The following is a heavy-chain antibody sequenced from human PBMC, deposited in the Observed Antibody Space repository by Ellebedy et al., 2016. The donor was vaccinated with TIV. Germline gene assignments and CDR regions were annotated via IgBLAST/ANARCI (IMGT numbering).Heavy chain of an antibody. CDR2: INPNSGGT. CDR3: ARERYGDQPFDY. CDR1: GYTFTGYY. J-gene: IGHJ4*02. V-gene: IGHV1-2*02. D-gene: IGHD4-17*01. Sequence: ASVKVSCXASGYTFTGYYMHWVRQAPGQGLEWMGWINPNSGGTNYAQKFQGRVTMTRDTSISTAYMELSRLRSDDTAVYNCARERYGDQPFDYWGQGTLVTVSS.